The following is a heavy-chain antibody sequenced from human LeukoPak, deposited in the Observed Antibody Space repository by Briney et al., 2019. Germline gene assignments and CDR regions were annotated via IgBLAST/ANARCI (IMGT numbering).Heavy chain of an antibody. V-gene: IGHV4-34*01. D-gene: IGHD2/OR15-2a*01. J-gene: IGHJ6*02. CDR3: ARFYRYNYYYGMDV. Sequence: SETLSLTCAVYGGSFSGYYWSWIRQPPGKGLEWIGEINHSGSTNYNPSLKSRVTISVDTSKNQFSLKLSSVTAAVPAVYYCARFYRYNYYYGMDVWGQGTTVTVSS. CDR2: INHSGST. CDR1: GGSFSGYY.